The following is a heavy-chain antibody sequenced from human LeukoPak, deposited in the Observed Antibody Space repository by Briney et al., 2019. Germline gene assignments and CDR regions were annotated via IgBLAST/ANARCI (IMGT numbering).Heavy chain of an antibody. CDR1: GGSISSSVYY. D-gene: IGHD2-15*01. Sequence: SETLSLTCIVSGGSISSSVYYWGWIRQPPGKGLDWIGNIYYSGNTFDNPSLKSRVTISVDTSKNHYSLKLTSVTAADTAMYYCARGGLVGTFDYWGQGTLVTVSS. V-gene: IGHV4-39*07. CDR2: IYYSGNT. CDR3: ARGGLVGTFDY. J-gene: IGHJ4*02.